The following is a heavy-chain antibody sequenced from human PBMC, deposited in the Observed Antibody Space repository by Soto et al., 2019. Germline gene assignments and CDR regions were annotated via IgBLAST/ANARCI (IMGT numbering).Heavy chain of an antibody. CDR1: CGSIISYY. CDR3: ARAPSCSSTSCPIYYYYGMDV. CDR2: IYYSGST. V-gene: IGHV4-59*01. J-gene: IGHJ6*02. D-gene: IGHD2-2*01. Sequence: PSETLSLTCTVSCGSIISYYWIWIRQPPGKGLDCFGYIYYSGSTNYNPSLKSRVTISVDTSKNQFSLKLSSVTAADTAVYYCARAPSCSSTSCPIYYYYGMDVWGQGTTVTVSS.